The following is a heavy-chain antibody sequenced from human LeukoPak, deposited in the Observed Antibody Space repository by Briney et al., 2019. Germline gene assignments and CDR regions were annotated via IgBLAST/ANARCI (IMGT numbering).Heavy chain of an antibody. J-gene: IGHJ4*02. CDR1: GFTFSSYS. CDR2: SSSTSSYK. Sequence: GGSLRLSCAASGFTFSSYSMSWVRQAPGTGLEWVSSSSSTSSYKYYADSVKGRFTISRDNAKNSLYLQMNSLGAEDTAVYYCARDTSSWYLNFDYWGQGTLVTVSS. V-gene: IGHV3-21*01. D-gene: IGHD6-13*01. CDR3: ARDTSSWYLNFDY.